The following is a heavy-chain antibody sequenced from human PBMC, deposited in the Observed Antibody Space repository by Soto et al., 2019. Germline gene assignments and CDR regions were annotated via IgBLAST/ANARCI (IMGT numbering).Heavy chain of an antibody. V-gene: IGHV3-30-3*01. Sequence: QVQLVESGGGVVQPGRSLRLSCAASGFTFSSYAMHWVRQAPGKGLEWVAVISYDGSNKYYADSVKGQFTISRDNSKNSLYLQMNSLRAEDTAVYYCARGYEWSPDYWGQGTLVTVSS. CDR1: GFTFSSYA. D-gene: IGHD3-3*01. J-gene: IGHJ4*02. CDR3: ARGYEWSPDY. CDR2: ISYDGSNK.